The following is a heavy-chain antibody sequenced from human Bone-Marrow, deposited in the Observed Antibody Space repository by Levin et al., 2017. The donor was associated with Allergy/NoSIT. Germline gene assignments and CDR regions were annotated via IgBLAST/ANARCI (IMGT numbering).Heavy chain of an antibody. CDR2: STVVSGGGRT. J-gene: IGHJ4*01. CDR3: ARINSGGYQDY. Sequence: GGSLRLSCAASGFAFSSYAMSWVRQAPGKGLEWVSTSTVVSGGGRTYYADSVKGRLSISRDNSKSTLYLQMNNLRAEDTAVYYCARINSGGYQDYWGHGALVTVSS. V-gene: IGHV3-23*01. D-gene: IGHD3-22*01. CDR1: GFAFSSYA.